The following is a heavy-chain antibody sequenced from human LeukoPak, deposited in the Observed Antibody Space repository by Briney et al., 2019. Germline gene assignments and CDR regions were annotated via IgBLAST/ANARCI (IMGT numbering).Heavy chain of an antibody. D-gene: IGHD3-10*01. CDR1: GGSISSYY. CDR3: ARHIYSCYGSGNYYGNWFDP. J-gene: IGHJ5*02. CDR2: IYYSGST. Sequence: SETLSLTCTVSGGSISSYYWSWIRQPPGKGLEWIAYIYYSGSTNYNPSLKSRVSISVDTSKNQFSLNLSSVTAADTAVYYCARHIYSCYGSGNYYGNWFDPWGQGILVTVSS. V-gene: IGHV4-59*08.